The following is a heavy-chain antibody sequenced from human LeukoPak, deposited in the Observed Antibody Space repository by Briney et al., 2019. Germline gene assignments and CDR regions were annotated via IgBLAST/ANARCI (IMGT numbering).Heavy chain of an antibody. D-gene: IGHD6-13*01. CDR2: IRYDGSNK. V-gene: IGHV3-30*02. Sequence: GGSLRLSCAASGFTFSSYGMHWVRQAPGKGLEWVAFIRYDGSNKYYADSVKGRFTISRDNSKNTLYLQMNSLRAEDTAVYYCAKDGHSSSWTLYYYYYMDVWGKGTTVTISS. CDR1: GFTFSSYG. J-gene: IGHJ6*03. CDR3: AKDGHSSSWTLYYYYYMDV.